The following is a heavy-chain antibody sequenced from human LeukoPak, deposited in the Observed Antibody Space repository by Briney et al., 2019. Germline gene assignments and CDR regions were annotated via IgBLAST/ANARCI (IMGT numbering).Heavy chain of an antibody. CDR1: GFTLSSYA. V-gene: IGHV3-23*01. CDR3: AKSIEVYYDILTGQFDY. J-gene: IGHJ4*02. D-gene: IGHD3-9*01. Sequence: PGGSLRFSCAASGFTLSSYAMSCVREAPGKGLECGSAISGSGGSTYYADSVKGRFTISRDNSKNTLNLQMSSLRAEDTAVYYCAKSIEVYYDILTGQFDYWGQGTLVTASS. CDR2: ISGSGGST.